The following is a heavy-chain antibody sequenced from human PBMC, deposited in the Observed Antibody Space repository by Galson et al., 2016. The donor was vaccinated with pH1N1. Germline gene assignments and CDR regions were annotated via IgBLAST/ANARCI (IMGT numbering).Heavy chain of an antibody. CDR2: ISSEGSSI. Sequence: SLRLSCAASGFTFSSFWMHWVRQVPGKGLVWVSRISSEGSSISYADSVKGRFTISRDNARNTLYLEMNSLRAEDTALYYCARVRLIMPGDPTGYFDFWGQEALVTVSS. D-gene: IGHD7-27*01. V-gene: IGHV3-74*01. J-gene: IGHJ4*02. CDR1: GFTFSSFW. CDR3: ARVRLIMPGDPTGYFDF.